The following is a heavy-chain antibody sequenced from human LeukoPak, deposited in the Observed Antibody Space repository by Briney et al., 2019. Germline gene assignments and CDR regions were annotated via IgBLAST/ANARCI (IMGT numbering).Heavy chain of an antibody. CDR2: ISGSGGST. J-gene: IGHJ4*02. Sequence: GGSLRLSCAASGFTFANYAMSWVRQGPGKGLEWVSTISGSGGSTYYADSVKGRFTISRDNSKNTLYLQMNSLRAEDTALYYCADSNYWYPVDYWGQGTLVTVSS. D-gene: IGHD4-11*01. V-gene: IGHV3-23*01. CDR1: GFTFANYA. CDR3: ADSNYWYPVDY.